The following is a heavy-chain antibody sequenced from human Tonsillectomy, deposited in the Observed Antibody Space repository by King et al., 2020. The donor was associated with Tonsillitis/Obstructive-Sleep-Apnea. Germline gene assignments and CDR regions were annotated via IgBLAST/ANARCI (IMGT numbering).Heavy chain of an antibody. CDR3: ARAPVVPATYYYYYYIDV. V-gene: IGHV1-2*06. D-gene: IGHD2-2*01. Sequence: VQLVQSGAEVKTPGASVKVSCQASGYTFTAYYMHWVRQAPGQGLEWMGRINPNSGGTDYAQNFQGRVTMTRDTSITTAYMELSGLRSDTAVYFCARAPVVPATYYYYYYIDVWGDGTTVTVPS. CDR2: INPNSGGT. J-gene: IGHJ6*03. CDR1: GYTFTAYY.